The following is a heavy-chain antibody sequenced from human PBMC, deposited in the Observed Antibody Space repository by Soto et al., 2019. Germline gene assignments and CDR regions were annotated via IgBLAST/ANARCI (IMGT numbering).Heavy chain of an antibody. CDR3: ATGESSSSWGNYYYYGMDV. Sequence: GGSLRLSCAASGFTFSNAWMNWVRQAPGKGLEWVGRIKSKTDGGTTDYAAPVKGRFTISRGDSKNTLYLQMNSLKTEDTAVYYCATGESSSSWGNYYYYGMDVWGQGTTVTVSS. CDR2: IKSKTDGGTT. J-gene: IGHJ6*02. D-gene: IGHD6-6*01. V-gene: IGHV3-15*07. CDR1: GFTFSNAW.